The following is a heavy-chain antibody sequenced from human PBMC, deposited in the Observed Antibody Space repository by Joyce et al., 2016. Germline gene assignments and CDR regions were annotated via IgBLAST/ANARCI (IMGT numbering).Heavy chain of an antibody. CDR1: GDSVSRNTAA. Sequence: QVQLQQSGPGLVKPSQTLSLTCAISGDSVSRNTAAWNWIRQSPSRGLEWLGRTYDRSKGYNDSAAVSVRSRISIYADPSKNLFSLHLNSVTPEDTAVYYCARAGIGTTVSLFDSWGQGTLVTVSS. CDR2: TYDRSKGYN. J-gene: IGHJ4*02. V-gene: IGHV6-1*01. D-gene: IGHD1-1*01. CDR3: ARAGIGTTVSLFDS.